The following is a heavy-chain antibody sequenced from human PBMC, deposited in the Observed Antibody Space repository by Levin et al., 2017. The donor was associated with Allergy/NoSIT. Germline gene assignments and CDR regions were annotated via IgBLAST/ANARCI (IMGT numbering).Heavy chain of an antibody. Sequence: PSETLSLTCAVSGGSISSGGYSWSWIRQPPGKGLEWIGNIYLSGSTNDNPSLKSRVTMSVDRSKNQFSLKLSYVTAAGTAVYYCARVAGYSYGYYFDYWGPGTLVTVSS. D-gene: IGHD5-18*01. CDR3: ARVAGYSYGYYFDY. J-gene: IGHJ4*02. V-gene: IGHV4-30-2*01. CDR1: GGSISSGGYS. CDR2: IYLSGST.